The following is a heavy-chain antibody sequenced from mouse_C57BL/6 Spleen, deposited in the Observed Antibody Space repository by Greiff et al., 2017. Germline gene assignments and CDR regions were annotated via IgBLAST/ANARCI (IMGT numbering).Heavy chain of an antibody. CDR1: GYSFTGYY. CDR2: INPSTGGT. Sequence: VQLQQSGPELVKPGASVKISCKASGYSFTGYYMNWVKQSPEKSLEWIGEINPSTGGTTYNQKFKAKATLTVDKSSSTAYMQLKSLTSEDSAVYYCARSLYGSAWFAYWGQGTLVTVSA. D-gene: IGHD1-1*01. J-gene: IGHJ3*01. V-gene: IGHV1-42*01. CDR3: ARSLYGSAWFAY.